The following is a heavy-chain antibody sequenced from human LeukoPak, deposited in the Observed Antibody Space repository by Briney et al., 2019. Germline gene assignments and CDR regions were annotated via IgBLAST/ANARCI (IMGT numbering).Heavy chain of an antibody. CDR2: IYYSGST. Sequence: PSETLSLTCTVSGGSISSSSYYWGWIRQPPGKGLEWIGSIYYSGSTNYNPSLKSRVTMSVDTSKNQFSLKLSSVTAADTAVYYCARGHSSSWYSLDYWGQGTLVTVSS. CDR3: ARGHSSSWYSLDY. CDR1: GGSISSSSYY. J-gene: IGHJ4*02. D-gene: IGHD6-13*01. V-gene: IGHV4-39*07.